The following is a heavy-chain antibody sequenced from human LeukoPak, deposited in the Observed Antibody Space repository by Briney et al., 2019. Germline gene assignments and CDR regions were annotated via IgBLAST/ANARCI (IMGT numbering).Heavy chain of an antibody. V-gene: IGHV1-18*01. D-gene: IGHD3-10*01. CDR3: ARDPLGFGELFYYFDY. Sequence: ASVKVSCKASGYTFTSYGISWVRQAPGQELEWMGWISAYNGNTNYAQKLQDRVTMTTDTSTSTAYMELRSLRSGDTAVYYCARDPLGFGELFYYFDYWGQGTLVTVSS. J-gene: IGHJ4*02. CDR2: ISAYNGNT. CDR1: GYTFTSYG.